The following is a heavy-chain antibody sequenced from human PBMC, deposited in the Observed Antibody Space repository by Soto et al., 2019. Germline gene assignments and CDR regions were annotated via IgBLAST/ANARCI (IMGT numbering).Heavy chain of an antibody. Sequence: SYTLALTSSDPCGSISSSYRSWIRQSPGKGLEWLGYVYYTGSTNYSPSLRSRVSISVETSKNEFSLRLSSVTAADTAVYFCARSVAVPGAHIDHWGEGTQVTVSS. V-gene: IGHV4-59*07. D-gene: IGHD6-19*01. CDR2: VYYTGST. CDR3: ARSVAVPGAHIDH. J-gene: IGHJ5*02. CDR1: CGSISSSY.